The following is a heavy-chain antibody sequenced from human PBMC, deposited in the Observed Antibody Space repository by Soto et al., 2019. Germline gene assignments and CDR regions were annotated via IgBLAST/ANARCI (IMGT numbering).Heavy chain of an antibody. CDR2: ISYDGSNK. J-gene: IGHJ4*02. D-gene: IGHD2-2*01. CDR3: ARGIVVVPADTFDY. V-gene: IGHV3-30-3*01. CDR1: GFTFSSYA. Sequence: QVQLVESGGGVVQPGRSLRLSCAASGFTFSSYAMHWVRQAPGKGLEWVAGISYDGSNKYYADSVKGRFTISRDNSKKTLYLHMNSLRAEDTAVYYCARGIVVVPADTFDYWGQGTLVTVSS.